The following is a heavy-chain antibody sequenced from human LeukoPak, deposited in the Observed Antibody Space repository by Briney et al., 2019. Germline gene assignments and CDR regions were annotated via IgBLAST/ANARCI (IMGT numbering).Heavy chain of an antibody. CDR1: GGSISSYY. D-gene: IGHD3-22*01. Sequence: SETLSLTCTVSGGSISSYYWSWLRQPPGKGLEWIGYIYYSGSTNYNPSLKSRVTISVDTSKNQFSLKLSSVTAADTAVYYCARHYYDSSGYYYFYYFDYWGQGTLVTVSS. CDR2: IYYSGST. CDR3: ARHYYDSSGYYYFYYFDY. J-gene: IGHJ4*02. V-gene: IGHV4-59*08.